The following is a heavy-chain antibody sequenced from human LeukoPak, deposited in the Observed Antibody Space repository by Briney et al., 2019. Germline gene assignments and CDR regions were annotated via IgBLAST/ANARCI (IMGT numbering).Heavy chain of an antibody. Sequence: ASVKVSCKASGYTFTAYFMHWVRQAPGQGLEWMGRVNPNSGVTNSIQKFQGRVTMTRDTSISTAYMELSGLRSDDTAVYYCARQWLPNGYFDYWGQGIPVAVSS. D-gene: IGHD6-19*01. J-gene: IGHJ4*02. CDR3: ARQWLPNGYFDY. CDR2: VNPNSGVT. CDR1: GYTFTAYF. V-gene: IGHV1-2*06.